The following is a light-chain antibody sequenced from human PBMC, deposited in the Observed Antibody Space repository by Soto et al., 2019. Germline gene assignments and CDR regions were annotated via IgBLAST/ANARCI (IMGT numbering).Light chain of an antibody. J-gene: IGKJ4*01. CDR1: QSISGY. CDR3: QQLSSWPLH. CDR2: DAS. Sequence: EIVLTQSPATLSLSPGERATLSCRASQSISGYLAWYQHRPGRAPRLLIYDASNRATGIPDRFSGRGSGNDFTPTIRSQEPEDLAVHYCQQLSSWPLHFRGGTALE. V-gene: IGKV3-11*01.